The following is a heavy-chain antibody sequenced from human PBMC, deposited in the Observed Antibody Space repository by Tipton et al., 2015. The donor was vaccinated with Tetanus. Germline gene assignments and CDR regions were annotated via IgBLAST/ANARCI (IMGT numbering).Heavy chain of an antibody. CDR1: GGSISSFY. CDR3: ARERIEAFYYHGLDV. J-gene: IGHJ6*02. D-gene: IGHD2-21*01. Sequence: TLSLTCTVSGGSISSFYWYWIRHPPGKGLEWIAYIYQNGDASYNPSLQSRVTISVDTSKNQFSLQLAFVTAADTAIYYCARERIEAFYYHGLDVWGPGTTVTVSS. V-gene: IGHV4-59*01. CDR2: IYQNGDA.